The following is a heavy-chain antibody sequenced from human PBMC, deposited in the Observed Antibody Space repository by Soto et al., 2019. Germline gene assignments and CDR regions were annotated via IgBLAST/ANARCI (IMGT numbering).Heavy chain of an antibody. D-gene: IGHD2-8*02. CDR2: INPDGTIT. V-gene: IGHV3-74*01. CDR3: ARSEYCPNS. CDR1: GFSFSNYW. J-gene: IGHJ5*02. Sequence: EVQLVESGGGLVQPGGSLRLSCAASGFSFSNYWMHWVRQAPGKGLVWVSRINPDGTITSYADSVQGRFTSSRDNAKNTVYLQLNRLRAEDTAVYYCARSEYCPNSWGQGTRVTVSS.